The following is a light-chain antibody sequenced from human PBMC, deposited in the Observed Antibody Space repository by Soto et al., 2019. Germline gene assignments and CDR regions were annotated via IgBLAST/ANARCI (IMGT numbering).Light chain of an antibody. Sequence: QSVLTQPPSASGSPGQSVTISCTGTGSDVGDYNYVSWYQQHPGKAPKLMIYEVSKRPSGVPDRFSGSKSGNTASLTISGVQPEDEADYYCCSYAGSSPYIVFGGGTKVTV. CDR1: GSDVGDYNY. CDR2: EVS. J-gene: IGLJ2*01. CDR3: CSYAGSSPYIV. V-gene: IGLV2-8*01.